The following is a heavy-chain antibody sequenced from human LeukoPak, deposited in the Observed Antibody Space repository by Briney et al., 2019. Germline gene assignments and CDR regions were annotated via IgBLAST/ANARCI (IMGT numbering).Heavy chain of an antibody. V-gene: IGHV3-48*03. CDR1: GFTFSSYE. Sequence: GGSLRLSCAASGFTFSSYEMNWVRQAPGKGLEWVSYISSSGSTIYYADSVKGRFTISRDNSKNTLYLQMNSLRAEDTAVYYCARDLFLVPAAMFRYEGTTSGYWGQGTLVTVSS. CDR3: ARDLFLVPAAMFRYEGTTSGY. J-gene: IGHJ4*02. D-gene: IGHD2-2*01. CDR2: ISSSGSTI.